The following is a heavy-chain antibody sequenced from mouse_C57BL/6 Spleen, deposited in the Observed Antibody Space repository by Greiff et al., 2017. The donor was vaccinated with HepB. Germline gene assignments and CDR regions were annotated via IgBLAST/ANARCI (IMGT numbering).Heavy chain of an antibody. Sequence: EVKLLESGPELVKPGASVKIPCKASGYTFTDYNMDWVKQSHGKSLEWIGDINPNNGGTIYNQKFKGKATLTVDKSSSTAYMELRSLTSEDTAVYYCARHNYDYEYFDYWGQGTTLTVSS. CDR1: GYTFTDYN. D-gene: IGHD2-4*01. V-gene: IGHV1-18*01. CDR3: ARHNYDYEYFDY. J-gene: IGHJ2*01. CDR2: INPNNGGT.